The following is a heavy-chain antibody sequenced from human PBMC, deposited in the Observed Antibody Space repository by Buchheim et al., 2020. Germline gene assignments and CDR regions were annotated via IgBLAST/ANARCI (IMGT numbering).Heavy chain of an antibody. D-gene: IGHD5-12*01. J-gene: IGHJ4*02. V-gene: IGHV3-33*08. CDR1: GFIFSSYA. CDR2: IWYDGSNK. CDR3: ARDGHPSGYDMFSDY. Sequence: QVQLVESGGGVVQPGRSLRLSCAASGFIFSSYAMHWVRQAPGKGLEWVAVIWYDGSNKYYADSVKGRFTISRDNSKNTLYLQMNSLRAEDTAVYSCARDGHPSGYDMFSDYWGQGTL.